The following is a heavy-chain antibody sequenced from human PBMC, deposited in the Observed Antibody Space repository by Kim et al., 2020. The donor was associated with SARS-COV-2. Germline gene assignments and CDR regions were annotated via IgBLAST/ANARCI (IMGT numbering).Heavy chain of an antibody. CDR3: ARGSYYGSGSTDYYYGMDV. CDR1: GGSFSGYY. Sequence: SETLSLTCAVYGGSFSGYYWSWIRQPPGTGLEWIGEINHSGSTNYNPSLKSRVTISVDTSKNQYSLKLSSVTAADTAVYYCARGSYYGSGSTDYYYGMDVRGQGTTVTVSS. J-gene: IGHJ6*02. CDR2: INHSGST. D-gene: IGHD3-10*01. V-gene: IGHV4-34*01.